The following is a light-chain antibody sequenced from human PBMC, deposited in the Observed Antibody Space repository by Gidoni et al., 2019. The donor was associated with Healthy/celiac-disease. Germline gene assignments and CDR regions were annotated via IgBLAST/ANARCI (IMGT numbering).Light chain of an antibody. CDR1: QSVSSSY. Sequence: EIVLTQSPGTLSLSPGERATLSCRASQSVSSSYLAWYQQKPGQAPRLLIYGASSRATGIPDRFSGSGSGTDFTLTISRLEPEDFAVYYCQQYGSSLGSMYTFGQGTKLEIK. J-gene: IGKJ2*01. V-gene: IGKV3-20*01. CDR3: QQYGSSLGSMYT. CDR2: GAS.